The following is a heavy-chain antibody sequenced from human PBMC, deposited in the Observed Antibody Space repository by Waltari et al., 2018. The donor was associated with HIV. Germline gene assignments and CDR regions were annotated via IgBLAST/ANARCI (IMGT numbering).Heavy chain of an antibody. CDR3: AKDKAAARAFDI. CDR1: GFTFTNYA. CDR2: ISGRGTKT. Sequence: EVQLLESGGGLVQPGGSLRISCVASGFTFTNYAMNWVRLAPGTGLEWVSAISGRGTKTYDADSVKGRFTISRDNSKNTVYLQMNSLRVEDTAIYYCAKDKAAARAFDIWGQGTMVTVSS. V-gene: IGHV3-23*01. J-gene: IGHJ3*02. D-gene: IGHD6-13*01.